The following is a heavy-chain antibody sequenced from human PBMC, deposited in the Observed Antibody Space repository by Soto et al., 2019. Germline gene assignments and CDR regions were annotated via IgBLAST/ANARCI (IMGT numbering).Heavy chain of an antibody. Sequence: GGSLRLSCAASGFTFSSYAMSWVRQAPGKGLEWVSAISGSGGSTYYADSVKGRFTISRDNSKNTLYLQMNSLRAEDTAVYYCARDLKGNVDSSAIDYWGQGTLVTVSS. J-gene: IGHJ4*02. CDR1: GFTFSSYA. CDR2: ISGSGGST. V-gene: IGHV3-23*01. CDR3: ARDLKGNVDSSAIDY. D-gene: IGHD3-22*01.